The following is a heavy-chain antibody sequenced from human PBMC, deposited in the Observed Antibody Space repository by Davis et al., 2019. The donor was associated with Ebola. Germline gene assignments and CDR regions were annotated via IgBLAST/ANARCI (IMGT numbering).Heavy chain of an antibody. CDR1: NYSINSGYY. D-gene: IGHD6-6*01. V-gene: IGHV4-38-2*02. Sequence: SETLSLTCTVSNYSINSGYYWGWIRQTPEKGLEWIGSIDRSGSTIYNPSLKSRVTMSVDTSKNQFSLKLSSVTAADTAVYFCARREQLGWFDPWGQGTLVTVSS. CDR3: ARREQLGWFDP. J-gene: IGHJ5*02. CDR2: IDRSGST.